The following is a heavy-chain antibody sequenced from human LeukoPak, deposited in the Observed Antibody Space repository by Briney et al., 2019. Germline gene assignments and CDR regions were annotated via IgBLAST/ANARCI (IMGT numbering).Heavy chain of an antibody. CDR3: ARDLAWGAFDY. CDR1: GFTFSGYSGYT. V-gene: IGHV3-23*01. Sequence: PGGSLRLSCAASGFTFSGYSGYTMNWVRQAPGKGLEWLSGVSPPGGGTYYADSVKGRFTISRDDSKNTLSLQMNSLRVEDTAVYYCARDLAWGAFDYWGQGTLVTVSS. J-gene: IGHJ4*02. CDR2: VSPPGGGT. D-gene: IGHD7-27*01.